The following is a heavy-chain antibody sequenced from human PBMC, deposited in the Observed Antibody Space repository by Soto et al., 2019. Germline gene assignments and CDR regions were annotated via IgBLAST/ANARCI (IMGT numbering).Heavy chain of an antibody. V-gene: IGHV4-59*01. D-gene: IGHD3-16*02. J-gene: IGHJ4*02. CDR1: GGSISSYY. CDR2: IYYSGST. Sequence: PSETLSLTCTVSGGSISSYYWSWIRQPPGKGLEWIGYIYYSGSTNYNPSLKSRVTISVDTSKNQFSLKLSSVTAADTAVYYCARVAVPELYDYVWGSYRRKNEYYFDYWGQGTLVTVSS. CDR3: ARVAVPELYDYVWGSYRRKNEYYFDY.